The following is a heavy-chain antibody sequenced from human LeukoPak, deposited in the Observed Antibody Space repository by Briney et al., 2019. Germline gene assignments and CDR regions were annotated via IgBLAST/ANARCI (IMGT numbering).Heavy chain of an antibody. CDR2: ISPTGSTT. V-gene: IGHV3-74*01. CDR3: ARGPNSNWSGLDF. CDR1: GFTFSSYA. J-gene: IGHJ4*02. Sequence: PGGSLRLSCAASGFTFSSYAMSWVRQAPGEGLEWVSRISPTGSTTSYADSVKGRFTVSRDNAKNTLYLQVNNLRAEDTAVYYCARGPNSNWSGLDFWGQGTLLTVSS. D-gene: IGHD6-6*01.